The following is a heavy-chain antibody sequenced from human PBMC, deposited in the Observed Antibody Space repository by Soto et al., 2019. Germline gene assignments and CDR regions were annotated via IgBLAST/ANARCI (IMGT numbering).Heavy chain of an antibody. CDR3: TRDLNIMWFFS. J-gene: IGHJ5*01. CDR2: RSHSGNT. V-gene: IGHV4-38-2*02. Sequence: SETLSLTCGVSGLSVTSNNYWAWIRQSPGKGLEWIGSRSHSGNTYYNPSLNSRVTISVDTSKNQFSLRLTSVTAADTAIYYCTRDLNIMWFFSWGQGTLVTVS. CDR1: GLSVTSNNY.